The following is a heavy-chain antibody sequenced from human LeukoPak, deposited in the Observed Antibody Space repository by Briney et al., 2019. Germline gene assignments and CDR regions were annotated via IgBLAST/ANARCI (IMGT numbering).Heavy chain of an antibody. Sequence: GGSLRLSCAASGLTLSSNYMSWVRQAPGKGQEWVSVIYTDAQTYYADSVKGRFTISRDNSKNTMFLQMNSLRAEDTAVYYCARDRLGDYDHSGYYDKWGQGTLVTVSS. CDR1: GLTLSSNY. CDR3: ARDRLGDYDHSGYYDK. J-gene: IGHJ4*02. CDR2: IYTDAQT. V-gene: IGHV3-53*01. D-gene: IGHD3-22*01.